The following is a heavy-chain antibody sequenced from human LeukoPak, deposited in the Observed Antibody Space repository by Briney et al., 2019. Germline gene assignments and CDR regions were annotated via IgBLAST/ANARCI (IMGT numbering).Heavy chain of an antibody. D-gene: IGHD3-22*01. CDR2: ISSSSSYI. CDR1: GFTFSSYS. J-gene: IGHJ4*02. V-gene: IGHV3-21*01. Sequence: GGSLRLSCAASGFTFSSYSMNWVRQAPGKGLEWVSSISSSSSYIYYADSVKGRFTISRDNAKNSLYLQMNSLRAEDTAVYYCARAVPYYYDSSGYIDYWGQGTLVTVSS. CDR3: ARAVPYYYDSSGYIDY.